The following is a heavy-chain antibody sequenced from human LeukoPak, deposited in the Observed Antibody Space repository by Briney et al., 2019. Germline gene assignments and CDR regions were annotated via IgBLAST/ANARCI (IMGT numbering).Heavy chain of an antibody. CDR2: INHSGST. CDR3: ARVYSSSWYTSEYFQH. J-gene: IGHJ1*01. V-gene: IGHV4-34*01. CDR1: GGSFSGYY. D-gene: IGHD6-13*01. Sequence: SETLSLTCAVYGGSFSGYYWSWIRQPPGKGLEWIGEINHSGSTNYNPSLKSRVTISVDTSKNQFSLKLSSVTAADTPVYYCARVYSSSWYTSEYFQHWGQGTLVTVSS.